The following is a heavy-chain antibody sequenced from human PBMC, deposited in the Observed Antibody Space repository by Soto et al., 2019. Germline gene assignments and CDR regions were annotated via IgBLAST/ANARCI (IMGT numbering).Heavy chain of an antibody. Sequence: SGPTLVNPTETLTLTCTVSGFSLSSLRMGVTWIRQPPGKALEWLAHIFSSDGEFYSTSLKSRLTISKDTSKSQVVLTMSNLDPVDKGKCYCVRLRGGELADVWGKGTTVTV. V-gene: IGHV2-26*01. J-gene: IGHJ6*03. D-gene: IGHD3-3*02. CDR3: VRLRGGELADV. CDR2: IFSSDGE. CDR1: GFSLSSLRMG.